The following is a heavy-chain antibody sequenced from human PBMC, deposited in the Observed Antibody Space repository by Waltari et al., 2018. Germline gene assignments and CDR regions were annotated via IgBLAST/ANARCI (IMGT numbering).Heavy chain of an antibody. CDR1: GGSISSYY. D-gene: IGHD2-8*01. J-gene: IGHJ5*02. V-gene: IGHV4-59*01. Sequence: QVQLQESGPGLVKPSETRSLTCTVSGGSISSYYWSWIRQPPGKGLEWIGYIYYSGSTNYNPSLKSRVTISVDTSKNQFSLKLSSVTAADTAVYYCARVGGVLMVFAPTGGWFDPWGQGTLVTVSS. CDR2: IYYSGST. CDR3: ARVGGVLMVFAPTGGWFDP.